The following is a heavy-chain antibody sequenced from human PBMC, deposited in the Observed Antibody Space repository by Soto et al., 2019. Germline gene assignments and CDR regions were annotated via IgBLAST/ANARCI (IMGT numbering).Heavy chain of an antibody. Sequence: PGGSLRLSCAASGFTFSSYAMSWVRQAPGKGLEWVSAISGSGGSTYYADSVKGRFTISRGNSKNTLYLQMNSLRAEDTAVYYCAKGMSGRYYSFDYWGQANLVTVSS. CDR3: AKGMSGRYYSFDY. J-gene: IGHJ4*02. D-gene: IGHD1-26*01. CDR2: ISGSGGST. V-gene: IGHV3-23*01. CDR1: GFTFSSYA.